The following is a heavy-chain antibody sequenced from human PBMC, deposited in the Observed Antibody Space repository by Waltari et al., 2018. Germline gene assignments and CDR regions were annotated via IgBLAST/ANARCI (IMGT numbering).Heavy chain of an antibody. CDR2: TSAISGSK. CDR3: AKMRRNLPRDIIDN. Sequence: EVQLLESGGGLVQRGGSLRLSCAVSGFTFSNFAMSWVGHTPGKGLEWGSGTSAISGSKYSADSVQGRFTISRDNSKKRVYLQMNSLRAEDTATYYCAKMRRNLPRDIIDNWGQGTQVIIAS. J-gene: IGHJ4*02. V-gene: IGHV3-23*01. CDR1: GFTFSNFA.